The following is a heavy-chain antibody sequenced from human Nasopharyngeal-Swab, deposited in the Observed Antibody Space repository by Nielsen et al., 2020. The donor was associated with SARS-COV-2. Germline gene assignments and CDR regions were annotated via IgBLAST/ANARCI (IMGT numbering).Heavy chain of an antibody. J-gene: IGHJ4*02. D-gene: IGHD3-10*01. CDR1: GYTFTSYY. V-gene: IGHV1-46*01. Sequence: ASVKVSCKASGYTFTSYYMHWVRQAPGQGLEWMGIISPSGGSTSYAQKFQGRVTMTRDTSTSTVYMELSSLRSEDTAVYYCARPVGRFGELSPFDYWGQGTLVTVSS. CDR2: ISPSGGST. CDR3: ARPVGRFGELSPFDY.